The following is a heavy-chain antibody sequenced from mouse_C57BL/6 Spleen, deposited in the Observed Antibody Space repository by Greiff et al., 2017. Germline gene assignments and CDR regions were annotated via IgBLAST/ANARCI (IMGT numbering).Heavy chain of an antibody. J-gene: IGHJ3*01. V-gene: IGHV1-15*01. Sequence: VQLQQSGAELVRPGASVTLSCKASGYTFTDYEMHWVKQTPVHGLEWIGAIDPETGGTAYNQKFKGKARLTADKSSSTAYMGRRSLTSEDSAVYYCTYDGSSGFAYWGQGTLVTVYA. CDR3: TYDGSSGFAY. D-gene: IGHD1-1*01. CDR1: GYTFTDYE. CDR2: IDPETGGT.